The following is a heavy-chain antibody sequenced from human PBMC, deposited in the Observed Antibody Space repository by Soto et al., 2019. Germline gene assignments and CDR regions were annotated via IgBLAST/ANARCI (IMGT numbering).Heavy chain of an antibody. CDR3: ARVSRDGYNLYFDY. CDR1: GYTFTGYY. CDR2: INPNSGGT. D-gene: IGHD5-12*01. Sequence: ASVKVSCKASGYTFTGYYMHWVRQAPGQGLEWMGWINPNSGGTNYAQKFQGRVTMTRDTSISTAYMELSRLRSDDTAVYYCARVSRDGYNLYFDYWGQGTLVTVSS. J-gene: IGHJ4*02. V-gene: IGHV1-2*02.